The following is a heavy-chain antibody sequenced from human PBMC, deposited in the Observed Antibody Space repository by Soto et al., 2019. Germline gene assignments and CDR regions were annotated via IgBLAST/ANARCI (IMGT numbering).Heavy chain of an antibody. D-gene: IGHD3-22*01. J-gene: IGHJ5*02. Sequence: SETLSLTCTVSGGSISSGDYYWSWIRQPPGKGLEWIGYIYYSGSTYYNPSLKSRVTISVDTSKNQFSLKLSSVTAADTAVYYCARDRSDYYDSSGPRFDPWGQGTLVTVS. V-gene: IGHV4-30-4*01. CDR1: GGSISSGDYY. CDR2: IYYSGST. CDR3: ARDRSDYYDSSGPRFDP.